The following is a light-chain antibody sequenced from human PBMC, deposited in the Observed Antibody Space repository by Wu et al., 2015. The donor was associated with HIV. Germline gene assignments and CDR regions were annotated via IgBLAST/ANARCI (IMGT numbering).Light chain of an antibody. CDR2: RAS. CDR1: RGVSNY. J-gene: IGKJ1*01. Sequence: DIVLTQSPATLSLSPGETVTLSCRASRGVSNYLAWYLQTPGQAPRLLISRASNRATGIPTKFSGSGSGTDFTLTISSLEPEDVGVYYCQQRYNWPWTFGQGTKVEIK. CDR3: QQRYNWPWT. V-gene: IGKV3-11*01.